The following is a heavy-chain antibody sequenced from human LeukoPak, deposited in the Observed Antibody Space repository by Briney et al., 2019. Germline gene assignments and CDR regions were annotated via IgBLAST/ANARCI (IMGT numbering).Heavy chain of an antibody. V-gene: IGHV1-46*01. CDR2: INPSGGST. CDR3: ALTVTPAFDI. J-gene: IGHJ3*02. CDR1: GYTFTSYY. D-gene: IGHD4-17*01. Sequence: ASVKVSCKASGYTFTSYYMHWVRQSPGQGLEWMGIINPSGGSTSYAQKFQGRVTMTRDTSTSTVNMELSSLRSEDTAVYYCALTVTPAFDIWGQGTMVTVSS.